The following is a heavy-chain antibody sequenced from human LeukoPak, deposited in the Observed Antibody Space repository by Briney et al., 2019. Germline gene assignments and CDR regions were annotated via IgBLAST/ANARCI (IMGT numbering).Heavy chain of an antibody. CDR3: ARVAAAGTNWFDP. V-gene: IGHV5-51*01. D-gene: IGHD6-13*01. Sequence: GESLKISCKAPGYSFSSYWIAWVRQMPGKGLEWMGIISPGDSDTTYSPSFQGQVTISADKSITAAYLQWSSLRASDTAMYYCARVAAAGTNWFDPWGQGTLVTVSS. CDR2: ISPGDSDT. CDR1: GYSFSSYW. J-gene: IGHJ5*02.